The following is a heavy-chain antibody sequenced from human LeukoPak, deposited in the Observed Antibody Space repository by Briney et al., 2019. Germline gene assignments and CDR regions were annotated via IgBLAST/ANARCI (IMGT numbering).Heavy chain of an antibody. V-gene: IGHV4-61*01. CDR3: ARGGRGVFGVVTYYFDY. D-gene: IGHD3-3*01. J-gene: IGHJ4*02. CDR2: IYYSGST. Sequence: SETLSLTCTVSGGSISSSSYYWSWIRQPPGKGLEWIGYIYYSGSTNYNPSLKSRVTISVDTSKNQFSLKLSSVTAADTAVYYCARGGRGVFGVVTYYFDYWGQGTLVTVSS. CDR1: GGSISSSSYY.